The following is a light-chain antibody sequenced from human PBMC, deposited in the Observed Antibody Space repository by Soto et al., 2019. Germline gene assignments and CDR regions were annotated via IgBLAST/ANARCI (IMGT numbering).Light chain of an antibody. V-gene: IGKV1-39*01. Sequence: DIQMTQSPSSLSASVGDRVTITCRASQTISRYLNWYQQKPGKAPKLLIFAASSLQSGVPSRLSGSGSGTEFTLAISSLQPEDFATYYCQQSYNTLAFGPGTKVDIK. CDR2: AAS. CDR1: QTISRY. CDR3: QQSYNTLA. J-gene: IGKJ3*01.